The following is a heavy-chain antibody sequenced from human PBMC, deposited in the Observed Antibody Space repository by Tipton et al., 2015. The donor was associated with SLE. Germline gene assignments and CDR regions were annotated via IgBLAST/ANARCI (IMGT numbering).Heavy chain of an antibody. CDR1: GGSISNYY. CDR3: ARYCSGGSCYHDAFDI. J-gene: IGHJ3*02. Sequence: TLSLTCTVSGGSISNYYWSWVRQPAGKGLEWIGRIYPSGSTNYNPSLKSRVTMSVDTSKNQFSPKLTSVTAADTAVYYCARYCSGGSCYHDAFDIWGQGTMVTVSS. CDR2: IYPSGST. V-gene: IGHV4-4*07. D-gene: IGHD2-15*01.